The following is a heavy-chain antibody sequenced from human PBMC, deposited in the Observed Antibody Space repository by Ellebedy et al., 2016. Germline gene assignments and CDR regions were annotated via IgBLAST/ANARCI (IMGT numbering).Heavy chain of an antibody. CDR2: IWYDGINK. Sequence: GESLKISCAASGFTFNSYGMHWVRQAPGKGLEWVAVIWYDGINKYYGDSVKGRFTISRDNSKNTLYLQMDSLRGDDTAVYYCARRGGGTALTREIDYWGQGTLVTVSS. D-gene: IGHD4-11*01. CDR1: GFTFNSYG. CDR3: ARRGGGTALTREIDY. J-gene: IGHJ4*02. V-gene: IGHV3-33*01.